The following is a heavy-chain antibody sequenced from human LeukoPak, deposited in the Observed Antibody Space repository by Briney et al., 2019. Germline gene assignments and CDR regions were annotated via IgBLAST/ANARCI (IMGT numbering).Heavy chain of an antibody. CDR3: ARDSGTTGTTDYYYYGMDV. CDR1: RFTFNSYA. Sequence: GGSLRLSCAASRFTFNSYAMSWVRQAPGKGLEWVSGINWNGGSTGYADSVKGRFTISRDNAKNSLYLQMNSLRAEDTALYYCARDSGTTGTTDYYYYGMDVWGQGTTVTVSS. CDR2: INWNGGST. D-gene: IGHD1-1*01. J-gene: IGHJ6*02. V-gene: IGHV3-20*04.